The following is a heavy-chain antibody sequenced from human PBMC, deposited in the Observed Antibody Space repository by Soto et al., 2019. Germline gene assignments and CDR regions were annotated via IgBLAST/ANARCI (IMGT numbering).Heavy chain of an antibody. CDR1: GFSFSDYN. Sequence: VGSLRISWAASGFSFSDYNVNWIRQAPGKGLEWISYVSKSGRSVYYAGSVMGRFTISRDTAKNSLYLQMNSLRADDTAVYYCAREGAARPTHYFDSWGQGTLVTVSS. CDR3: AREGAARPTHYFDS. D-gene: IGHD6-6*01. CDR2: VSKSGRSV. J-gene: IGHJ4*02. V-gene: IGHV3-11*01.